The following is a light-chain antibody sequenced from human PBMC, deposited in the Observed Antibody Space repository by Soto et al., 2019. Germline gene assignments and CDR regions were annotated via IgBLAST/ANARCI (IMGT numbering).Light chain of an antibody. Sequence: EIVLTQSPATLSLSPGERATLSCRASQSISSHLAWYQQKPGQAPRLLIYDASNRAPGIPARFSGSGSGTDFTLTISSLEPEDFAVYYCQQRSNWPLTFGGGTKGEIK. CDR1: QSISSH. V-gene: IGKV3-11*01. CDR2: DAS. J-gene: IGKJ4*01. CDR3: QQRSNWPLT.